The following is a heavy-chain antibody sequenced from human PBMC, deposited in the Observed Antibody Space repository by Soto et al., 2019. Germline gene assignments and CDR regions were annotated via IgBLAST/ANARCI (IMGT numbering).Heavy chain of an antibody. CDR3: ATGRYHYGSEY. J-gene: IGHJ4*02. Sequence: SETLSLTCAVSSGSISSNNWWSWVRQLPGKGLEWIGEIYLSGSSIYNPSLKSRVAISVDRSKNQFSLKLNSVTAADTAVYYCATGRYHYGSEYWGQGTLVTVSS. D-gene: IGHD3-10*01. V-gene: IGHV4-4*02. CDR1: SGSISSNNW. CDR2: IYLSGSS.